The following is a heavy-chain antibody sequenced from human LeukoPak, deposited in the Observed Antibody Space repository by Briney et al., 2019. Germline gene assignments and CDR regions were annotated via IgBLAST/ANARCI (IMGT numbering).Heavy chain of an antibody. J-gene: IGHJ4*02. V-gene: IGHV3-48*02. D-gene: IGHD2-2*01. Sequence: GGSLRLSCATSGFSFSTYTMNWVRQAPGKGLEWISYIGSSGRTIHYADSVEGRFTISRDNAKNSLYLQMNSLRDEDTAVYYCTRNLIGGPAALVDFWGQGTLVSVSS. CDR1: GFSFSTYT. CDR2: IGSSGRTI. CDR3: TRNLIGGPAALVDF.